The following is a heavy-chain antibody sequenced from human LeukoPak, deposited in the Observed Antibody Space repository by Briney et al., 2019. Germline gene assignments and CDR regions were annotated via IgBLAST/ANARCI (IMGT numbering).Heavy chain of an antibody. CDR2: ISSSGTTT. CDR3: TRYPYGGLFDY. D-gene: IGHD4-23*01. V-gene: IGHV3-48*03. Sequence: PGGSLRLSCAASGFTFRSYEMNWVRQAPGKGLEWVSYISSSGTTTYYADSVKGRFTISRDNAKNSLYLQMNSLRAEDTAVYYCTRYPYGGLFDYWGQRTLVTVSS. J-gene: IGHJ4*02. CDR1: GFTFRSYE.